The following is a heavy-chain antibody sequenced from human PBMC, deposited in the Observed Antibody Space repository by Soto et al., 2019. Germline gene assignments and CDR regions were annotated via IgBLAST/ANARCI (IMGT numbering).Heavy chain of an antibody. Sequence: EVQLLESGGGLVQPGGSLRLSCAASEFTFSSYSMIWVRQAPGKGLEWVSGVNGGGDITYNAESVKGRFTISRDNSKNTLYLQMNSLRAEDVAVFYCARGHFGVTMEVWGQGTRVTVSS. J-gene: IGHJ6*02. V-gene: IGHV3-23*01. D-gene: IGHD3-3*01. CDR2: VNGGGDIT. CDR3: ARGHFGVTMEV. CDR1: EFTFSSYS.